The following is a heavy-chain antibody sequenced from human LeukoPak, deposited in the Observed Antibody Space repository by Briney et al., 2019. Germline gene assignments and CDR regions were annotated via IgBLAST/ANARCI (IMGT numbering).Heavy chain of an antibody. Sequence: GASVKVSCKASGYTFTSYGISWVQQAPGQGLEWMGWISAYNGNTNYAQKLQGRVTMTTDTSTSTAYMELRSLRSDDTAVYYCARDPANYYDSSGIDYWGQGTLVTVSS. CDR1: GYTFTSYG. CDR3: ARDPANYYDSSGIDY. CDR2: ISAYNGNT. D-gene: IGHD3-22*01. V-gene: IGHV1-18*01. J-gene: IGHJ4*02.